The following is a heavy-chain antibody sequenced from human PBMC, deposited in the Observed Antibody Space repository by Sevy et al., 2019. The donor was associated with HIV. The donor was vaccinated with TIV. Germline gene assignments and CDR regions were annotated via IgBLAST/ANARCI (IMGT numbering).Heavy chain of an antibody. Sequence: ASVKVSCKASGGTFSSYAISWVRQAPGQGLEWMGGIIPIFGTANYAQKFQGRVTITADKSTSTAYMELSSLRSEDTAVYYCASHYYQSSHFQHWGQGTLVTVSS. D-gene: IGHD3-22*01. V-gene: IGHV1-69*06. J-gene: IGHJ1*01. CDR3: ASHYYQSSHFQH. CDR2: IIPIFGTA. CDR1: GGTFSSYA.